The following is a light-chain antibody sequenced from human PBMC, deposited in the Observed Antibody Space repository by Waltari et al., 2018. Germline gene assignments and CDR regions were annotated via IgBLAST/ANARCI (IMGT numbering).Light chain of an antibody. CDR3: HQYSATPWT. J-gene: IGKJ1*01. CDR1: QSVLYSPNSTNY. Sequence: DIVMTQSPDSLAVSLGERATINCKSSQSVLYSPNSTNYLAWYQQKPGQPPKLLIYWASTRESGVPDRFSGSGSGTDFTLTISSLQAEDVAVYYCHQYSATPWTFGQGTKVEI. V-gene: IGKV4-1*01. CDR2: WAS.